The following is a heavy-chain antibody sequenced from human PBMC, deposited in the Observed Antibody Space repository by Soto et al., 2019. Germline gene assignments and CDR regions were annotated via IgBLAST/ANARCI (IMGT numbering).Heavy chain of an antibody. CDR1: GFTFSSYA. V-gene: IGHV3-23*01. D-gene: IGHD3-10*01. CDR3: FKLLWFGESHGWFDP. J-gene: IGHJ5*02. Sequence: EVQLLESGGGLVQPRGSLRLSCAASGFTFSSYAMSWVRQAPGKGLEWVSAISGSGGSTYYADSVKGRFTISRDNSKNTLYLQMNSLRAEDTAVYYCFKLLWFGESHGWFDPWGQGTLVTVSS. CDR2: ISGSGGST.